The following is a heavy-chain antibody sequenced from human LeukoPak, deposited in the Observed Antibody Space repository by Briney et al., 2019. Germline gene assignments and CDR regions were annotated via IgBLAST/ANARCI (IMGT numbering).Heavy chain of an antibody. V-gene: IGHV1-69*05. D-gene: IGHD2-2*01. Sequence: SVKVSCKASGGTFSSYAISWVRQAPGQGLEWMGGIIPIFGTANYAQKFQGRVTIITDESTSTACMELSSLRSEDTAVYYCASGYCSSTSCRKGRTRKAFDIWGQGTMVTVSS. J-gene: IGHJ3*02. CDR2: IIPIFGTA. CDR3: ASGYCSSTSCRKGRTRKAFDI. CDR1: GGTFSSYA.